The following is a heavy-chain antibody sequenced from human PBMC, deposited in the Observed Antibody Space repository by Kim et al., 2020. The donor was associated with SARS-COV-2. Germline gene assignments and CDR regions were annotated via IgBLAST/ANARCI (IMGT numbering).Heavy chain of an antibody. CDR2: IYYSGST. J-gene: IGHJ3*02. CDR1: GGSISSGGYY. Sequence: SETLSLTCTVSGGSISSGGYYCSWIRQHPGKGLEWIGYIYYSGSTYYNPSLKSRVTISVDTSKNQFSLKLSSVTAADTAVYYCARARVTMIVVVQAFDIWGQGTMVTVSS. D-gene: IGHD3-22*01. CDR3: ARARVTMIVVVQAFDI. V-gene: IGHV4-31*03.